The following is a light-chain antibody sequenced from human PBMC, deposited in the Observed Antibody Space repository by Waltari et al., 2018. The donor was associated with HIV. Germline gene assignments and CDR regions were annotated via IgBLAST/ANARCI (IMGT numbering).Light chain of an antibody. CDR2: WAS. CDR1: QSILFFSNNKNC. V-gene: IGKV4-1*01. CDR3: QQYYDIPYT. Sequence: DIVMTRSPDSLAVSLGERATINCKASQSILFFSNNKNCLAWFQQKPGQPPKLLIYWASTREIGVPDRFSGSESGTDFTLTISTLQAEDVGVYYCQQYYDIPYTFGQGTKLEIK. J-gene: IGKJ2*01.